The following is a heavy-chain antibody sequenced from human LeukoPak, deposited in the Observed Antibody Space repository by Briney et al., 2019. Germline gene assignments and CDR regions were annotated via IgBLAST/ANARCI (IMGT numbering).Heavy chain of an antibody. V-gene: IGHV3-23*01. Sequence: GSLRLSCAASGFIFSNYAMIWVCQAPGKGLEWVSAISGSGGSTYYADSVKGRFTISRDNSKNTLYLQMNSLRADDTAVYYCANTMIVVATNYWGQGTLVTVSS. CDR2: ISGSGGST. J-gene: IGHJ4*02. CDR3: ANTMIVVATNY. CDR1: GFIFSNYA. D-gene: IGHD3-22*01.